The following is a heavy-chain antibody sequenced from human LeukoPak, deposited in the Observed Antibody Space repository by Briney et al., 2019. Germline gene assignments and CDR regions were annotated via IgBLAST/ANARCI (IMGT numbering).Heavy chain of an antibody. J-gene: IGHJ2*01. CDR1: GGSIGSYY. CDR3: ARGGTGDRWYFDL. D-gene: IGHD7-27*01. Sequence: SETLSLTCTVSGGSIGSYYWSWIRQPPGKGLEWIGYIYYSGSTNYNPSLKSRVTISVDTSKNQFSLRLSSVTAADTAIYYCARGGTGDRWYFDLWGRGTLVTVSS. V-gene: IGHV4-59*12. CDR2: IYYSGST.